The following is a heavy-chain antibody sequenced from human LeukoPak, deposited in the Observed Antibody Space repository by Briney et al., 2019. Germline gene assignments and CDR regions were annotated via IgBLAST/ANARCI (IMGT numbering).Heavy chain of an antibody. CDR3: ARDRRGDSYGPLDS. J-gene: IGHJ4*02. V-gene: IGHV3-48*01. CDR2: ISSSSSVI. CDR1: GFSFSSYS. D-gene: IGHD5-18*01. Sequence: GGSLRLSCAASGFSFSSYSMDWVRQAPGKGLEWVAYISSSSSVIYYPDSVKGRFTISRDNAKNSLYLQMTSLTAEDTALYYCARDRRGDSYGPLDSWGQGTLVTVSS.